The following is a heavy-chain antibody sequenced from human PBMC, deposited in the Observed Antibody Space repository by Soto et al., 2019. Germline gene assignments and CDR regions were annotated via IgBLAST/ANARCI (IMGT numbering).Heavy chain of an antibody. Sequence: ESGGGVVQPGRSLRLSCAASGFTFSSYGMHWVRQAPGNGLEWVAVISHDGSYKDYADSVKGRFTISRDNSKNTLYLQMNSLRAEDTAVFYCAKESVSGIRIFGPWGQGTLVTVSS. V-gene: IGHV3-30*18. CDR1: GFTFSSYG. CDR2: ISHDGSYK. J-gene: IGHJ5*02. D-gene: IGHD3-3*01. CDR3: AKESVSGIRIFGP.